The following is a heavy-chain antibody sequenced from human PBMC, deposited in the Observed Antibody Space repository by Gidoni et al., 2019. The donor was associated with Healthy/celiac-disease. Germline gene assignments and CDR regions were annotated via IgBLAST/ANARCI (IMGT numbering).Heavy chain of an antibody. V-gene: IGHV3-23*01. CDR3: AKDEITIFGVVIIDWYFDL. CDR1: GFTFSSYA. Sequence: EVQLLESGGGLVQPGGSLRLSCAASGFTFSSYAMSWVRQAPGKGLEWVSAISGSGGSTYYADSVKGRFTISRDNSKNTLYLQMNSLRAEDTAVYYCAKDEITIFGVVIIDWYFDLWGRGTLVTVSS. J-gene: IGHJ2*01. D-gene: IGHD3-3*01. CDR2: ISGSGGST.